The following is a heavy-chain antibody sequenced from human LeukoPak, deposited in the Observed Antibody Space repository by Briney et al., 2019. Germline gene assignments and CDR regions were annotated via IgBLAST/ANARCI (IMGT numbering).Heavy chain of an antibody. V-gene: IGHV3-23*01. J-gene: IGHJ4*02. CDR1: GFTFGNYG. Sequence: TGGSLRLSCAASGFTFGNYGMSWVRQAPGKGLEWVSGISDSGGNTYYADSVKGRFTISRDNSKNTAYLQMNSLRAEDTAVYYCAKGAAATGDFWGQGTLVTVSS. D-gene: IGHD6-13*01. CDR2: ISDSGGNT. CDR3: AKGAAATGDF.